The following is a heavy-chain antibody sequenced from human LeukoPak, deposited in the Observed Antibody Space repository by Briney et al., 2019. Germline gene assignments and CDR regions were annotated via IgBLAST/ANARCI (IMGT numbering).Heavy chain of an antibody. CDR3: ARGSGALYYGMDV. J-gene: IGHJ6*02. D-gene: IGHD3-10*01. CDR1: SGSIRSYY. V-gene: IGHV4-59*01. CDR2: INFSGTT. Sequence: SETLSLTCSVPSGSIRSYYWSWIRQPPGEGLEWIGYINFSGTTNYNPSLKSRVTISADTSKDQFSLKLTSVTAADTAVYYCARGSGALYYGMDVWGQGTTVTVSS.